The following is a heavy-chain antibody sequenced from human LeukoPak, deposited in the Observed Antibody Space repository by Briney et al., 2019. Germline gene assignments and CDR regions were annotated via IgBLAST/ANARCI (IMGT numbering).Heavy chain of an antibody. CDR3: AKDTPYAAHRARVYYYYYMDV. V-gene: IGHV3-30*02. J-gene: IGHJ6*03. D-gene: IGHD2-15*01. CDR2: IRYDGSNK. CDR1: GFTFSSYG. Sequence: GGSLRLSCAASGFTFSSYGMHWVRQAPGKGLEWVAFIRYDGSNKYYADSVKGRFTISRDNSKNTLYLQMNSLRAEDTAVYYCAKDTPYAAHRARVYYYYYMDVWGKGTTVTISS.